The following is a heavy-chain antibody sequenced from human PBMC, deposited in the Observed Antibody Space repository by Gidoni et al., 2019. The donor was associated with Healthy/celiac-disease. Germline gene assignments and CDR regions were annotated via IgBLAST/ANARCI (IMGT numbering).Heavy chain of an antibody. J-gene: IGHJ6*03. Sequence: QVQLQQWGAGLLKPSATLSLTCAVYGGSFSGYYWSWIRQPPGKGLEWIGEINHSGSTNSNPSLKSRVTISVDTSKNQFSLKLSSVTAADTAVYYCARRRCSSTSCYTRRPHYMDVWGKGTTVTVSS. D-gene: IGHD2-2*02. CDR3: ARRRCSSTSCYTRRPHYMDV. CDR2: INHSGST. V-gene: IGHV4-34*01. CDR1: GGSFSGYY.